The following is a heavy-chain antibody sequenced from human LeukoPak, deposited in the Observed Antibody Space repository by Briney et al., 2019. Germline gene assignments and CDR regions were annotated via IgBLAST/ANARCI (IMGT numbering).Heavy chain of an antibody. J-gene: IGHJ4*02. CDR2: INHSGST. V-gene: IGHV4-34*01. Sequence: SETLSLTCAVYGGSFSGYYWSWIRQPPGKGLEWIGEINHSGSTNYNPSLKSRVTISVDTSKNQFSLKLSSVTAADTAVYYCARDRVSYDYVWGSYRRFDYWGQGTLVTVSS. CDR3: ARDRVSYDYVWGSYRRFDY. CDR1: GGSFSGYY. D-gene: IGHD3-16*02.